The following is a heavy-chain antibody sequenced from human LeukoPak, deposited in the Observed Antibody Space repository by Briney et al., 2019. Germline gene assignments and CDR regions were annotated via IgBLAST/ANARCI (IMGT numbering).Heavy chain of an antibody. D-gene: IGHD6-13*01. CDR2: MNPNSGNT. CDR1: GYTFTSYG. V-gene: IGHV1-8*02. CDR3: ARGRRGLAAGSYYYYMDV. J-gene: IGHJ6*03. Sequence: ASVKVSCKASGYTFTSYGISWVRQAPGQGLEWMGWMNPNSGNTGYAQKFQGRVTMTRNTSISTAYMELSSLRSEDTAVYYCARGRRGLAAGSYYYYMDVWGKGTTVTVSS.